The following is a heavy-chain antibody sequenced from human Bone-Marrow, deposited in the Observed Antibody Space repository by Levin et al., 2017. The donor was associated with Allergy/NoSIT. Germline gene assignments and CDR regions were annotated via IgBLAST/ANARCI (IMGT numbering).Heavy chain of an antibody. CDR1: GGTFSSYA. CDR3: AVTLGYCSSTSCPRGDWFDP. Sequence: SVKVSCKASGGTFSSYAISWVRQAPGQGLEWMGGIIPIFGTANYAQKFQGRVTITADESTSTAYMELSSLRSEDTAVYYCAVTLGYCSSTSCPRGDWFDPWGQGTLVTVSS. CDR2: IIPIFGTA. D-gene: IGHD2-2*01. J-gene: IGHJ5*02. V-gene: IGHV1-69*13.